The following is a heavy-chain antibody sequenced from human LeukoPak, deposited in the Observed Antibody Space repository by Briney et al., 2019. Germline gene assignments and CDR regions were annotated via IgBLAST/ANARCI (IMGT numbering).Heavy chain of an antibody. CDR1: GGTFSSYA. CDR3: ARTRGIAAADYYMDV. D-gene: IGHD6-13*01. J-gene: IGHJ6*03. V-gene: IGHV1-69*05. CDR2: IIPIFGTA. Sequence: ASVKVSCKASGGTFSSYAISWVRQAPGQGLEWMGGIIPIFGTANYAQKFQGRVTITTDESTSTAYMELSSLRSEDTAVYYCARTRGIAAADYYMDVWGKGTTVTVSS.